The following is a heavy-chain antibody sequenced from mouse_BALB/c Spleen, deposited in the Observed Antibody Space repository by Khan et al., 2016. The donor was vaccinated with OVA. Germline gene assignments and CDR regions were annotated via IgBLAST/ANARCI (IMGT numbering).Heavy chain of an antibody. J-gene: IGHJ2*01. D-gene: IGHD1-2*01. CDR2: ISYSGST. V-gene: IGHV3-2*02. CDR1: GYSITSGYG. CDR3: ARTARIKY. Sequence: EVQLQESGPGLVKPSQSLSLTCTVTGYSITSGYGWNWIRQFPGNKLEWMGYISYSGSTNYTPSLKSRISITRDTAKNQFFLQLNSVTTEDTATYYCARTARIKYWGQGTTLTVSS.